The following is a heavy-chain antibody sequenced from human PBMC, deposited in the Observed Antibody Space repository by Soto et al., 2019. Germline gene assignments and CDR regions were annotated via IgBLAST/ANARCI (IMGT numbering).Heavy chain of an antibody. CDR3: ARDRGSSWFDY. D-gene: IGHD6-13*01. CDR2: INSGNGNT. CDR1: GYTFSNYG. Sequence: RASVKVSSKASGYTFSNYGIHWVRQAPGQRLEWMGLINSGNGNTKYSQKFQGRVTLTRDTSASTANMELRSLRSDDTAVYYCARDRGSSWFDYWGQGTLVTVSS. J-gene: IGHJ4*02. V-gene: IGHV1-3*01.